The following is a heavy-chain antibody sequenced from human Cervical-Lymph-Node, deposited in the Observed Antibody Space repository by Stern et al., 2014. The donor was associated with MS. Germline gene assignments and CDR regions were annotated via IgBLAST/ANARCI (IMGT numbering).Heavy chain of an antibody. J-gene: IGHJ3*02. V-gene: IGHV4-61*02. CDR2: VYTGGST. D-gene: IGHD3-22*01. Sequence: VQLQESGPGLVKPSQTLSLTCTVSGGSISSGSYYWSWIWQSDGKGLEWIGRVYTGGSTQYRPSLKNRVTISVDSSKTQLSLKLSSVTAADTAVYYCARSGDSDSSGYYYDAFDIWGQGTMVTVSS. CDR3: ARSGDSDSSGYYYDAFDI. CDR1: GGSISSGSYY.